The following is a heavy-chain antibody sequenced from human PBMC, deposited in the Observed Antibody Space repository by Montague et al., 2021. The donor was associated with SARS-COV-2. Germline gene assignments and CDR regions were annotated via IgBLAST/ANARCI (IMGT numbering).Heavy chain of an antibody. D-gene: IGHD2-8*01. Sequence: CAISGDSVSSNSAAWYWIRQSPSRGLEWLGRTYYRSKWYNDYAVSVKSRITINPDTSKNQYSLQLNSVTPEDTAVYYCARDDPYCTNGVCYTGNWFDPWGQGTLVTVSS. J-gene: IGHJ5*02. CDR3: ARDDPYCTNGVCYTGNWFDP. V-gene: IGHV6-1*01. CDR2: TYYRSKWYN. CDR1: GDSVSSNSAA.